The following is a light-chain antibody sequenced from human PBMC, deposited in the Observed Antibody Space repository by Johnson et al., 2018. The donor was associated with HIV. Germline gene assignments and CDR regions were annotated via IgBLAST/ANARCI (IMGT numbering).Light chain of an antibody. CDR3: GTWDSSLSAGV. V-gene: IGLV1-51*02. CDR2: QNN. J-gene: IGLJ1*01. Sequence: QSVLTQPPSVSAAPGQTVTISCSGSSSNVGLNYVSWYQQLPGTAPKLLIYQNNKRPSGIPDRFSGSKSGTSATLGITGLPPGDAADYYCGTWDSSLSAGVFGTGTKVTV. CDR1: SSNVGLNY.